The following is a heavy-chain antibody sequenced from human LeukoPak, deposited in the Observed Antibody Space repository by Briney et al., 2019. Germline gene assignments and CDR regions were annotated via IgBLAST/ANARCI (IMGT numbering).Heavy chain of an antibody. D-gene: IGHD4-17*01. J-gene: IGHJ3*02. Sequence: GGSLRLSCAASGFTFSSYGMHWVRKAPGKGLEWVAVISYDGSNKYYADSVKGRFTISRDNSKNTPYLQMNSLRAEDTAVYYCARPHTTVTTFDIWGQGTMVTVSS. CDR2: ISYDGSNK. CDR3: ARPHTTVTTFDI. CDR1: GFTFSSYG. V-gene: IGHV3-30*03.